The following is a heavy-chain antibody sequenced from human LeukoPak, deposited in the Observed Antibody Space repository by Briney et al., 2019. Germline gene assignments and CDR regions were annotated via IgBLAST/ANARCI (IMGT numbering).Heavy chain of an antibody. J-gene: IGHJ5*02. CDR2: INHSGST. CDR3: ARASVRLVRGVMGNWFDP. D-gene: IGHD3-10*01. Sequence: SETLSLTCAVYGGSFSGYYWSWIRQPPGKGLEWIGEINHSGSTNYNPSLKSRITISVDTSKNQFSLKLCSVTAADTAVYYCARASVRLVRGVMGNWFDPWGQGTLVTVSS. CDR1: GGSFSGYY. V-gene: IGHV4-34*01.